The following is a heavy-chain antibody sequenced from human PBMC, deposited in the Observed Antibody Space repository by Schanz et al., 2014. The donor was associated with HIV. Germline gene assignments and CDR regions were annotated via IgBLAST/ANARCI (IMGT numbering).Heavy chain of an antibody. V-gene: IGHV3-33*01. CDR2: IWYDGTNK. Sequence: VQLLESGGGLVQPGRSLRLSCAASGFTFSSYGMHWVRQAPGKGLEWLAVIWYDGTNKYYTDSVKGRFTISRDNSKNTLYLQMNRLRAEDTAVYYCARDREYYYGSGSRDYYYYGMDVWGQGTTVTVSS. CDR1: GFTFSSYG. CDR3: ARDREYYYGSGSRDYYYYGMDV. J-gene: IGHJ6*02. D-gene: IGHD3-10*01.